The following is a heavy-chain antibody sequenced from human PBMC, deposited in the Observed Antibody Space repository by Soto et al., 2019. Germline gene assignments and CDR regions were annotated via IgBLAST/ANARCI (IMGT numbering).Heavy chain of an antibody. J-gene: IGHJ4*02. CDR2: ISNSGSTL. CDR3: ARDLGDVSGGVYSSSSWGYFFDF. Sequence: QVQLVESGGGLVKPGGSLRLSCAASGFTFSDYYMSWIRQAPGKGLEWVSYISNSGSTLYYADSMKGRFTISRDNSRNSRFLQMNSLRSDDTAVYYCARDLGDVSGGVYSSSSWGYFFDFWGQGTLVTVSS. D-gene: IGHD6-6*01. CDR1: GFTFSDYY. V-gene: IGHV3-11*01.